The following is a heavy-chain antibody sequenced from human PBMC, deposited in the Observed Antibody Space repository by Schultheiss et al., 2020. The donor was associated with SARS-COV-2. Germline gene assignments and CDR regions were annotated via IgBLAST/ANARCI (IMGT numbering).Heavy chain of an antibody. CDR3: ARGPLHYDSLTGYYPLVFDI. J-gene: IGHJ3*02. Sequence: SQILSLTCTVSGGSVSNGYFYWSWIRQPPGKGLEWIGNIYYMGSINYNPSLKSRVTISLDTSKNQFALKLSSVTAADTAVYYCARGPLHYDSLTGYYPLVFDIWGQGTMVTVSS. D-gene: IGHD3-9*01. CDR1: GGSVSNGYFY. V-gene: IGHV4-61*01. CDR2: IYYMGSI.